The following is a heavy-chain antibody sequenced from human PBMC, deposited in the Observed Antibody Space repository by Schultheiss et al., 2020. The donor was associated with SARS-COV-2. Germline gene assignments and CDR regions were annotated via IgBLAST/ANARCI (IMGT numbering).Heavy chain of an antibody. D-gene: IGHD2-21*01. J-gene: IGHJ6*02. V-gene: IGHV1-69*06. CDR2: IIPIFGTA. CDR3: ARGPSVIHYYYYYGMDV. CDR1: GGTFSSYA. Sequence: SVKVSCKASGGTFSSYAISWVRQAPGQGLEWMGGIIPIFGTANYAQKFQGRVTITADKSTSTAYMELSSLRSEDTAVYYCARGPSVIHYYYYYGMDVWGQGTTVTVSS.